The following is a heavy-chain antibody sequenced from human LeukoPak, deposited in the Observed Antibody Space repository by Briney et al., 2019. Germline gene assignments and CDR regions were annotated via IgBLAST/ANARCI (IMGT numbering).Heavy chain of an antibody. J-gene: IGHJ5*02. V-gene: IGHV3-23*01. CDR3: AKDYLSQQLVFHPSA. CDR2: ISGSGGST. D-gene: IGHD6-13*01. Sequence: PGGSLRLSCAASGFTFSSYAMSWVRQAPGKGLEWVSAISGSGGSTYYADSVKGRFTISRDNSKNTLYLQMNSLGAEDTAVYYCAKDYLSQQLVFHPSAWGQGTLVTVSS. CDR1: GFTFSSYA.